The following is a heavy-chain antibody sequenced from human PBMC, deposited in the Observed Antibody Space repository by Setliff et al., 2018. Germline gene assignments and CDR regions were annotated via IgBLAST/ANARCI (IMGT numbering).Heavy chain of an antibody. Sequence: GGSLRLSCAASGFTFSSYGMHWVRQAPGKGLEWVATIWSDGSNKYYGDSVKGRFTISRDNSKNTLYLQMNSLRAEDTAVYYCARDGGEYWGQGTLVTVSS. D-gene: IGHD3-16*01. CDR2: IWSDGSNK. J-gene: IGHJ4*02. CDR3: ARDGGEY. V-gene: IGHV3-33*01. CDR1: GFTFSSYG.